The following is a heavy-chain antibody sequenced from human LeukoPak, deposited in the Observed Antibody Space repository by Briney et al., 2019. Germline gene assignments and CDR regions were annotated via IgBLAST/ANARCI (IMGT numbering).Heavy chain of an antibody. CDR1: GFTFSSYG. Sequence: GGSLRLSCAASGFTFSSYGMHWVRQAPGKGLEWVAFIRYDGSNKYYADSVKGRFTISRDNSKNTLYLQMNSLRAEDTAVYYCARVKISAFMVSYYFDYWGQGTLVTVSS. J-gene: IGHJ4*02. V-gene: IGHV3-30*02. D-gene: IGHD2-8*01. CDR2: IRYDGSNK. CDR3: ARVKISAFMVSYYFDY.